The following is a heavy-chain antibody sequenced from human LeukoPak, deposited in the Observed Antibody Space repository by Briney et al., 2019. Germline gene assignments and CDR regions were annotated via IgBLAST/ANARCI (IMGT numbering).Heavy chain of an antibody. CDR1: GFTFSNYA. V-gene: IGHV3-23*01. CDR2: ISDSGGDT. Sequence: GGSLRLSCAAYGFTFSNYAMSWVRQAPGKGLEWVSAISDSGGDTYHADSVKGRFTISRDNSKNTLYLQMNSLRAEDTAVYYCAKTSGWYQSFDYWGQGTLVTVSS. CDR3: AKTSGWYQSFDY. D-gene: IGHD6-19*01. J-gene: IGHJ4*02.